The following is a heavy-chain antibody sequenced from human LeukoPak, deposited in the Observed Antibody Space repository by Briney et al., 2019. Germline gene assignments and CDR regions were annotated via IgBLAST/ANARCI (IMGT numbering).Heavy chain of an antibody. CDR2: INHSGST. V-gene: IGHV4-34*01. D-gene: IGHD4-11*01. CDR3: ARDSPHPYSNYAYYFDY. J-gene: IGHJ4*02. CDR1: DGSFSGYY. Sequence: PSETLSLTCAVYDGSFSGYYWSWIRQPPGKGLEWIGEINHSGSTNYNPSLKSRVTISVDTSKNQFSLKLSSVTAADTAVYYCARDSPHPYSNYAYYFDYWGQGTLVTVSS.